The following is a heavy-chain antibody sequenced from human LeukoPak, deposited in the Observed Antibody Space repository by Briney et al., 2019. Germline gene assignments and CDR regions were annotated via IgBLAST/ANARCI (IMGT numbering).Heavy chain of an antibody. V-gene: IGHV3-21*01. CDR1: GFTFSSYS. Sequence: GGSLRLSCAASGFTFSSYSMNWVRQAPGKGLEWVSSISSSSSYIYYADSVKGRFTISRDNAKNSLYLQMNSLRAEDTAVYYCARDLTMGSSGWYSWGQGTLVTVSS. CDR2: ISSSSSYI. J-gene: IGHJ4*02. CDR3: ARDLTMGSSGWYS. D-gene: IGHD6-19*01.